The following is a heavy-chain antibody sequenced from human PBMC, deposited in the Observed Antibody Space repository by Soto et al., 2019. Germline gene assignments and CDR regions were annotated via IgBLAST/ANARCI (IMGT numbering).Heavy chain of an antibody. CDR3: ARQRRGTWYFFDH. J-gene: IGHJ4*02. CDR1: GYTLTTYD. CDR2: INPNADKT. D-gene: IGHD3-16*01. V-gene: IGHV1-8*01. Sequence: ASVKVSCKTSGYTLTTYDINWVRPATGQGLEWMGWINPNADKTGFAQKFQGRVTMTRDTSINTVYMELNNLRSEDTAVYYCARQRRGTWYFFDHWGQGTLVTVCS.